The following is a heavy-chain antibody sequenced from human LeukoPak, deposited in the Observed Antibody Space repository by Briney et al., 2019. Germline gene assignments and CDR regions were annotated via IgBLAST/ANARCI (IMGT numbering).Heavy chain of an antibody. CDR1: GFTFSSYA. Sequence: GGSLRLSCAAPGFTFSSYAMTWVRQAPGKGLEWVSGISGSGGSTYYADSVKGRFTISGDNSKNTLYLQMNSLRAEDTAVYYCAKGRTAYCSSTSCYTIDYWGQGTLVTVSS. CDR2: ISGSGGST. D-gene: IGHD2-2*02. CDR3: AKGRTAYCSSTSCYTIDY. J-gene: IGHJ4*02. V-gene: IGHV3-23*01.